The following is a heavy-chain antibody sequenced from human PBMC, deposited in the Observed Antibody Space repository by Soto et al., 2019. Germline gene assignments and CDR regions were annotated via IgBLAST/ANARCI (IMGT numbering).Heavy chain of an antibody. D-gene: IGHD3-3*01. CDR2: ISWNSGSI. J-gene: IGHJ4*02. CDR1: GFTFDDYA. CDR3: VRDTVPIFGVITHFDY. V-gene: IGHV3-9*01. Sequence: EVQLVESGGGLVQPGRSLRLSCAASGFTFDDYAIHWVRQAPGKGLEWVSGISWNSGSIAYADSVKGRFTISRDNAKNSLYLQVNSLRAEDTALYYCVRDTVPIFGVITHFDYWGQGTLVTVSS.